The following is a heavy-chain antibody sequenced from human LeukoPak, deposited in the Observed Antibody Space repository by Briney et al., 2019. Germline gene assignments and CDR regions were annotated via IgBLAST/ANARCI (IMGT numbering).Heavy chain of an antibody. V-gene: IGHV3-21*01. CDR1: GFTFSNYS. D-gene: IGHD4-23*01. J-gene: IGHJ4*02. Sequence: GGSLRLSCAASGFTFSNYSMNWVRQAPGKGLEWVSSISSSSNYIYYADSVKGRFTLSRDNAKNSLWLQMNSLRAEDTAVYYCARGEGDSGGNFVGDYWGQGTLVTVSS. CDR2: ISSSSNYI. CDR3: ARGEGDSGGNFVGDY.